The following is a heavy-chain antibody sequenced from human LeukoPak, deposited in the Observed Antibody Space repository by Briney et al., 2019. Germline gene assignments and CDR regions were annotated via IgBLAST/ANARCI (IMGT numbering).Heavy chain of an antibody. Sequence: PGGSLRLSCAASGFTFSSYEINWVRQAPGQGLEWVAIISYGGNNQYYAESVKGRFTISRDNTKNTVYLQMNSLRPEDTAVYYCARAPGSNGYYYYFDYWGQGALVTVSS. J-gene: IGHJ4*02. CDR2: ISYGGNNQ. V-gene: IGHV3-30*03. CDR3: ARAPGSNGYYYYFDY. D-gene: IGHD3-22*01. CDR1: GFTFSSYE.